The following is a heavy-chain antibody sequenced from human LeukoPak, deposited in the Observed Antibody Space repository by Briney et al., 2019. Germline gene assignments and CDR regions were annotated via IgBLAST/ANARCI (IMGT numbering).Heavy chain of an antibody. V-gene: IGHV1-18*01. Sequence: GASVKVSCKASGYTFISYGISWVQQAPGQGLEWMGWISAYNGNTNYAQKLQGRVTMTTDTSTSTAYMELRSLRSDDTAVYYCARDGSGSYYYYYYYMDVWGKGTTVTVSS. D-gene: IGHD3-10*01. CDR1: GYTFISYG. CDR2: ISAYNGNT. J-gene: IGHJ6*03. CDR3: ARDGSGSYYYYYYYMDV.